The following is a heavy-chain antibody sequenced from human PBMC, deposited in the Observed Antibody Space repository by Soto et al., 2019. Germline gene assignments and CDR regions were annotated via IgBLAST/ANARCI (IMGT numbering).Heavy chain of an antibody. J-gene: IGHJ6*02. CDR2: IIPIFGTA. CDR3: ARDYDFWSGYSYYYYGMDV. CDR1: GGTFSSYA. Sequence: SVKVSCKASGGTFSSYAISWVRQAPGQGLEWMGGIIPIFGTANYAQKFQGRVTITADESTSTAYMELSSLRSEDTAVYYCARDYDFWSGYSYYYYGMDVWGQGTTVTVSS. D-gene: IGHD3-3*01. V-gene: IGHV1-69*13.